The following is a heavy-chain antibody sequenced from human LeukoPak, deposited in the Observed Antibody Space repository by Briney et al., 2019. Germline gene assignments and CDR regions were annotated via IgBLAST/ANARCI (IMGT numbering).Heavy chain of an antibody. D-gene: IGHD2-21*02. CDR2: IKSKTDGGTT. CDR3: ATLCGGDCYPDDAFDI. V-gene: IGHV3-15*01. CDR1: GFTFSTYG. Sequence: GGSLRLSCAASGFTFSTYGMSWVRQAPGKGLEWVGRIKSKTDGGTTDYAAPLKGRFTISRDDSKNTLYLQMNSLKTEDTAVYSCATLCGGDCYPDDAFDIWGQGTMVTVSS. J-gene: IGHJ3*02.